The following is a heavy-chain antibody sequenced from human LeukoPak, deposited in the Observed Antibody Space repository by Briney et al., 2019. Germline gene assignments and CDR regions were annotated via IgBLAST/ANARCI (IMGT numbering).Heavy chain of an antibody. CDR3: ATKVAGTSHFSY. Sequence: GGSLRLSCAASGLTVSSTYMSWVRQTPGKGLEWVSYISDSGSAIQHADSVRGRFAISRDNAKNSLYLEMHSLRVEDTAVYYCATKVAGTSHFSYWGQGTLVTVSS. V-gene: IGHV3-11*04. D-gene: IGHD6-19*01. CDR2: ISDSGSAI. J-gene: IGHJ4*02. CDR1: GLTVSSTY.